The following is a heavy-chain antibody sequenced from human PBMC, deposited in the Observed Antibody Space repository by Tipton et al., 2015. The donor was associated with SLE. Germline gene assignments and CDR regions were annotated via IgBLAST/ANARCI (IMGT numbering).Heavy chain of an antibody. V-gene: IGHV4-39*07. J-gene: IGHJ2*01. CDR2: IYYSGST. CDR3: ASLGDWYFDL. CDR1: GGSMSRSSHY. Sequence: GLVKPSETLSLTCTVSGGSMSRSSHYWDWIRQPPGKGLEWIGSIYYSGSTYYNPSLKSRVTISVDMSKNQFSLKLSSVTAADTAVYYCASLGDWYFDLWGRGTLVTVSS. D-gene: IGHD3-10*01.